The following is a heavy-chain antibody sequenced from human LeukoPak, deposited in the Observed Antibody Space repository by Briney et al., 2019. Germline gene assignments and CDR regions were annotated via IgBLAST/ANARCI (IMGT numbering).Heavy chain of an antibody. D-gene: IGHD6-13*01. CDR3: AKLAAAGVEGRYYYYYMDV. J-gene: IGHJ6*03. CDR1: GFTFSSYG. CDR2: ISGSGGST. V-gene: IGHV3-23*01. Sequence: PGGSLRLSCAASGFTFSSYGMSWVRQAPGKGLEWVSAISGSGGSTYYADSVKGRFTISRDNSKNTLYLQMNSLRAEDTAVYYCAKLAAAGVEGRYYYYYMDVWGKGTTVTISS.